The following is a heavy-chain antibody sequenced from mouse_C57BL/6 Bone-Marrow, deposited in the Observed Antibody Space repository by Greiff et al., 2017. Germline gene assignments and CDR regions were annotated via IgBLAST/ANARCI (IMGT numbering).Heavy chain of an antibody. V-gene: IGHV1-69*01. D-gene: IGHD2-1*01. CDR1: GYTFTSYW. Sequence: QVQLQQSGAELVMPGASVKLSCKAPGYTFTSYWMHWVKQRPGQGLEWIGEIDPSDSYTNYNQKFKGKSTLTVDKSSSTAYMQLSSLTSEDSAVYYCARDPLYYGNLYYAMDYWGQGTSVTVSS. J-gene: IGHJ4*01. CDR2: IDPSDSYT. CDR3: ARDPLYYGNLYYAMDY.